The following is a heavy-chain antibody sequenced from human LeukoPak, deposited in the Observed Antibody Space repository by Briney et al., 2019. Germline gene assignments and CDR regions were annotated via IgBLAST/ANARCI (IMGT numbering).Heavy chain of an antibody. CDR3: AKGVNVAVAVTGLDY. D-gene: IGHD6-19*01. CDR1: GFTFDDFA. J-gene: IGHJ4*02. Sequence: GRSLRLSCAASGFTFDDFAMRWVRQAPGKGLEWVSGISWNSASIGYADSVKGRFTISRNNAKNSLYLRMNSLSPEDTAVYYCAKGVNVAVAVTGLDYWGQGTLVTVSS. CDR2: ISWNSASI. V-gene: IGHV3-9*01.